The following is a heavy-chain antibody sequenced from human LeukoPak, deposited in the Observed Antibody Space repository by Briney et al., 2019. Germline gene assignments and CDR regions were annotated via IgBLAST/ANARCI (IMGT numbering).Heavy chain of an antibody. J-gene: IGHJ4*02. V-gene: IGHV3-73*01. D-gene: IGHD5-12*01. Sequence: GGSLRLSCAASGFTFSTYTMNWVRQASGKGLEWVGRIRSKANSYATAYAASVKGRFTISRDDSKNTAYLQMNSLKTEDTAVYYCTRHGGGYDYEVDYWGQGTLVTVSS. CDR1: GFTFSTYT. CDR3: TRHGGGYDYEVDY. CDR2: IRSKANSYAT.